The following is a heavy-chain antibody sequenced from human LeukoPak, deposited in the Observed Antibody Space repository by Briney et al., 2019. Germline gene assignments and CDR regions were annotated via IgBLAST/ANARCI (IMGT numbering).Heavy chain of an antibody. CDR3: AKEPNGDYVGGFDM. CDR2: ISASGGMT. J-gene: IGHJ3*02. Sequence: GGSLRLSCAGSGFIFSKYALSWVRQAPGKGPEWVSGISASGGMTFYADPVKGRFTISRDDSKNTLYLDMNGLRVEDTAVYYCAKEPNGDYVGGFDMWGQGTMVTVSS. V-gene: IGHV3-23*01. D-gene: IGHD4-17*01. CDR1: GFIFSKYA.